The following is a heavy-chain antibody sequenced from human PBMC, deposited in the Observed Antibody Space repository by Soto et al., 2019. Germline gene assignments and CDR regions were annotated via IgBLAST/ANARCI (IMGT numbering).Heavy chain of an antibody. CDR3: VRGPSRGSSLFGPLDY. Sequence: PGGSLRLSCSASGFIFSTFGMFWVRQAPGQGLEYASAIFYSGSGSYYADPVRGRFTVSRDNSKNMFYLQMSSLRVEDTALYFCVRGPSRGSSLFGPLDYWGQGTQAPVSS. CDR2: IFYSGSGS. CDR1: GFIFSTFG. J-gene: IGHJ4*02. D-gene: IGHD3-3*01. V-gene: IGHV3-64D*06.